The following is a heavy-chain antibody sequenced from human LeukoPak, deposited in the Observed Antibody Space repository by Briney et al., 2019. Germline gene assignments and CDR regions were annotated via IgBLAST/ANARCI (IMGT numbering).Heavy chain of an antibody. Sequence: GGSLRLSCAASGFTFSDYSMNWVRQAPGKGLEWISYVGISSGNTKYADSVKGRFTISGDKAKNTLYLQMNSLRVEDTAVYYCARDTKYAFDNWGQGTLVTVSS. CDR1: GFTFSDYS. J-gene: IGHJ4*02. CDR2: VGISSGNT. CDR3: ARDTKYAFDN. D-gene: IGHD2-2*01. V-gene: IGHV3-48*01.